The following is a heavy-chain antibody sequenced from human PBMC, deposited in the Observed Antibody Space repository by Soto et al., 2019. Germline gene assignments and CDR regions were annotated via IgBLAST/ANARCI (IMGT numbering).Heavy chain of an antibody. Sequence: QVQLQESGPGLVKTSQTLSLTCTVSGGSISSGGYYWSWIRQHPGKALEWIGYIYYSGSTYYNPSLRSRVTRSVVTSKNQFSLKLSSVTAADTAGYYCAIVCGGDCHNGMDWWGQGTTVTVSS. V-gene: IGHV4-31*03. CDR2: IYYSGST. CDR3: AIVCGGDCHNGMDW. J-gene: IGHJ6*02. D-gene: IGHD2-21*02. CDR1: GGSISSGGYY.